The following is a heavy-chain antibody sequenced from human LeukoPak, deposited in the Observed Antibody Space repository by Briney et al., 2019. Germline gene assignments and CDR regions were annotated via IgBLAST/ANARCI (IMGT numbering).Heavy chain of an antibody. CDR2: MNPNSGGT. J-gene: IGHJ4*02. V-gene: IGHV1-2*02. D-gene: IGHD3-16*02. Sequence: ASVKVSFKASGYTLTGHSMHWVRQAPGQGLEWMGWMNPNSGGTKYTRKFQGRVTMTRDTSISTAYMELSRLTSDDTAMYYCARDKLGLGELSLYDEWGQGTQVTVSS. CDR3: ARDKLGLGELSLYDE. CDR1: GYTLTGHS.